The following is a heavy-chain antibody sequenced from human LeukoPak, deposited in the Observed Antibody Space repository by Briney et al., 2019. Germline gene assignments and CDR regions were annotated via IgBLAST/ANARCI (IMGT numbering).Heavy chain of an antibody. D-gene: IGHD1-26*01. V-gene: IGHV3-66*01. J-gene: IGHJ6*03. CDR1: GFTFTNNF. Sequence: GGSLRLSCAASGFTFTNNFMSWVRQAPGKGLEWVSVIYSGGSTYYADSVKGRFTISRDNSKNTLYLQMNSLRAEDTAVYYCATNSGSYYYYYMDVWGKGTTVTISS. CDR2: IYSGGST. CDR3: ATNSGSYYYYYMDV.